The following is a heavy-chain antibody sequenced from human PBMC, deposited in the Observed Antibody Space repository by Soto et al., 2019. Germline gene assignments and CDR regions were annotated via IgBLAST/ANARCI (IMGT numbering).Heavy chain of an antibody. J-gene: IGHJ4*02. V-gene: IGHV3-23*01. D-gene: IGHD3-3*01. Sequence: QPGGSLRLSCAASGFSFGSYALSWVRQAPGKGLEWVSTISGSDGKTFYADSVKGRFSISRDTSQSTLYLQMNSLRADDTAMYYCARWSYLDYWGQGTRVTSP. CDR3: ARWSYLDY. CDR1: GFSFGSYA. CDR2: ISGSDGKT.